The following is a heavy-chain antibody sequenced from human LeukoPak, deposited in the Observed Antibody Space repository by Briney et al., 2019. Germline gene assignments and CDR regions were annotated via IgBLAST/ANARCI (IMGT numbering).Heavy chain of an antibody. V-gene: IGHV1-8*02. D-gene: IGHD3-22*01. CDR2: INPNSGNT. CDR3: ARREDDSSGYYSPFSYYYYGMDV. J-gene: IGHJ6*02. Sequence: ASVKVSCKASGYPFTGYYMHWVRQAPGQGLEWMGWINPNSGNTGYAQKFQGRVTMTRNTSISTAYMELSSLRSEDTAVYYCARREDDSSGYYSPFSYYYYGMDVWGQGTTVTVSS. CDR1: GYPFTGYY.